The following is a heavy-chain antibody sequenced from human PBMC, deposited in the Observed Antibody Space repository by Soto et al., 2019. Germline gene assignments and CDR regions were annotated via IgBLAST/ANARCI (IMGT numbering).Heavy chain of an antibody. CDR1: GYTLSDYY. J-gene: IGHJ6*02. V-gene: IGHV1-2*02. CDR3: ARPYDSSGYYHEYYGMDV. Sequence: GASVKVSCKASGYTLSDYYIQWVRQAPGQGLEWMGWINPNSGDPNYAQKFQGRVTMTRDTSTSTVYMELSSLRSEDTAVYYCARPYDSSGYYHEYYGMDVWGQGTTVTVSS. CDR2: INPNSGDP. D-gene: IGHD3-22*01.